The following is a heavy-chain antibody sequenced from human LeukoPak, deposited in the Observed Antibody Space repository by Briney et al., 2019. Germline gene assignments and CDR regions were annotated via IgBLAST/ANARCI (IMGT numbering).Heavy chain of an antibody. Sequence: SETLSLTCAVYGGSFSGYYWSWIRQPPGKGLEWIGEINHSGSTNYNPSPKSRVTISVDTSKNQFSLKLSSVTAADTAVYYCARVRAVATPLGMDVWGQGTTVTVSS. CDR2: INHSGST. D-gene: IGHD5-12*01. CDR1: GGSFSGYY. V-gene: IGHV4-34*01. CDR3: ARVRAVATPLGMDV. J-gene: IGHJ6*02.